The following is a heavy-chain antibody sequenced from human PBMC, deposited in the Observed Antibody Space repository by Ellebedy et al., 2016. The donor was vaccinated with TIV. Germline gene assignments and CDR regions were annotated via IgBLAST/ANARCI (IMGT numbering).Heavy chain of an antibody. CDR1: GGSISSYY. CDR2: IYYSGST. Sequence: SETLSLTXTVSGGSISSYYWSWFRQPPGKGLEWIGYIYYSGSTNYNPSLKSRVTISVDTSKNQFSLKLSSVTAADTAVYYCARDEGGYGHFDYWGQGTLVTVSS. J-gene: IGHJ4*02. CDR3: ARDEGGYGHFDY. D-gene: IGHD1-1*01. V-gene: IGHV4-59*12.